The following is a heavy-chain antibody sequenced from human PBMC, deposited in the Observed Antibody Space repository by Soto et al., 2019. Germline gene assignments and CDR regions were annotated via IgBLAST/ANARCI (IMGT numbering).Heavy chain of an antibody. D-gene: IGHD3-10*01. CDR1: GFTFSSYG. J-gene: IGHJ6*02. CDR2: IWYDGSNK. Sequence: QVQLVESGGGVVQPGRSLRLSCAASGFTFSSYGMHWVRQAPGKGLEWVAVIWYDGSNKYYADSVKGRFTISRDNSKNXXYLQRNSLGAENAAVYCGARYGDYGSESYSEGMDVWGQGTTVTVSS. V-gene: IGHV3-33*01. CDR3: ARYGDYGSESYSEGMDV.